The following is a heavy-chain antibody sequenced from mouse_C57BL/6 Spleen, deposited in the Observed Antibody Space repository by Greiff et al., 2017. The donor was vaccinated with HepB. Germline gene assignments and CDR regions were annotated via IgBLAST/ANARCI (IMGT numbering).Heavy chain of an antibody. CDR3: ARRGGLYYGNYGFAY. CDR2: ISYDGSN. CDR1: GYSITSGYY. J-gene: IGHJ3*01. Sequence: EVKLMESGPGLVKPSQSLSLTCSVTGYSITSGYYWNWIRQFPGNKLEWMGYISYDGSNNYNPSLKNRISITRDTSKNQFFLKLNSVTTEDTATYYCARRGGLYYGNYGFAYWGQGTLVTVSA. D-gene: IGHD2-1*01. V-gene: IGHV3-6*01.